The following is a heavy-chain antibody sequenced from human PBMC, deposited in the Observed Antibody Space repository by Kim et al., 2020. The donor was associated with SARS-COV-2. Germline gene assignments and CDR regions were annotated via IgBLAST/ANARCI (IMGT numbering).Heavy chain of an antibody. Sequence: RVTISVDTSKNQFSLKLSSVTAADTAVYYCARGGGPWVYFDWLKSGAFDPWGQGTLVTVSS. CDR3: ARGGGPWVYFDWLKSGAFDP. V-gene: IGHV4-34*01. J-gene: IGHJ5*02. D-gene: IGHD3-9*01.